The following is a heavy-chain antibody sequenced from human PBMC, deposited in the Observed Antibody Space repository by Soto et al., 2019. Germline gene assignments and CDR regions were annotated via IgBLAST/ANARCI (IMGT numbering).Heavy chain of an antibody. J-gene: IGHJ6*02. CDR2: IYPGDSDT. CDR3: ARRSSSGAYYYYGMDV. V-gene: IGHV5-51*01. CDR1: GYSFTSYW. Sequence: GESLKISCKGSGYSFTSYWIGWVRQMPGKGLEWMGIIYPGDSDTRYSPSFQGQATISADKSISTAYLQWSSLKASDTAMYYCARRSSSGAYYYYGMDVWGQGTTVTVS. D-gene: IGHD7-27*01.